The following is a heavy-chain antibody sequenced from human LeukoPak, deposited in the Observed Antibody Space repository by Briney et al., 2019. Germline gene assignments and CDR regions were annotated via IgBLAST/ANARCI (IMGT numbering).Heavy chain of an antibody. CDR3: AKKRGVVPAAMPIDY. CDR2: ISGSGGST. J-gene: IGHJ4*02. V-gene: IGHV3-23*01. CDR1: GFTFSSNA. Sequence: GGSLRLSCAASGFTFSSNAMSWVRQAPGKGLEWVSAISGSGGSTYYADSVKGRFTISRDNSKNTLYLRMNSLRAEDTAVYYCAKKRGVVPAAMPIDYWGQGTLVTVSS. D-gene: IGHD2-2*01.